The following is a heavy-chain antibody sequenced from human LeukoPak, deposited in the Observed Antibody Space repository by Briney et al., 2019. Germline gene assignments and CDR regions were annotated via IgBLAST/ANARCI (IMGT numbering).Heavy chain of an antibody. CDR3: ASALVRGVISFDY. D-gene: IGHD3-10*01. Sequence: RPSETLSLTCTFSGASIGSYYWSWIRQPAGKGLEWIGHIHISGSTNYSPSLKSRVIMSLDTSKNQFSLKLSSVTAADTAVYYCASALVRGVISFDYWGQGTLVTVSS. CDR1: GASIGSYY. J-gene: IGHJ4*02. V-gene: IGHV4-4*07. CDR2: IHISGST.